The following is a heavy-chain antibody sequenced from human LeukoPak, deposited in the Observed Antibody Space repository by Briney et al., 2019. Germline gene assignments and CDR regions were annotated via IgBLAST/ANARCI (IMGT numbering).Heavy chain of an antibody. J-gene: IGHJ4*02. CDR1: GFTFSRSS. D-gene: IGHD3-22*01. CDR2: ISTTSYI. Sequence: GGSLRLSCAASGFTFSRSSMSWVRQAPGKGLEWVSSISTTSYIYYADSVKGRFTISRDNAQNSLYLQMNGLRAEDTAVYFCAKRGVVIRVILVGFHKEAYYFDSWGQGALVTVSS. V-gene: IGHV3-21*04. CDR3: AKRGVVIRVILVGFHKEAYYFDS.